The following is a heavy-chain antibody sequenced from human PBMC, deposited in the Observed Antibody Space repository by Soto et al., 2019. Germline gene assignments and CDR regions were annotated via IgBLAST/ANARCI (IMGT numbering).Heavy chain of an antibody. J-gene: IGHJ6*02. CDR1: GFTFSSYG. D-gene: IGHD1-26*01. CDR3: AKSGTHYYYGMDV. V-gene: IGHV3-30*18. Sequence: QVQLVESGGGVVQPVRSLRLSCAASGFTFSSYGMHWVRQAPGKGLEWVAVISYDGSNKYYADSVKGRFTISRDNSKNPLYLQMNRLRAEDTAVYYCAKSGTHYYYGMDVWGQGTTVTVSS. CDR2: ISYDGSNK.